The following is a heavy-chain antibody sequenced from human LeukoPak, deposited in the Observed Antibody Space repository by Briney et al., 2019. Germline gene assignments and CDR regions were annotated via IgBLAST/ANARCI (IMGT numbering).Heavy chain of an antibody. CDR3: ALLAVTSDFDY. CDR1: EFPFSFYE. D-gene: IGHD6-19*01. CDR2: IGSSGTFK. J-gene: IGHJ4*02. Sequence: PGGSVRLSCAVSEFPFSFYEMNWVRQAPGMGLEWVANIGSSGTFKYYADSVKGRFSISRDNAKSALYLQMNSLRVEDTAVYYCALLAVTSDFDYWGQGALVTVSS. V-gene: IGHV3-48*03.